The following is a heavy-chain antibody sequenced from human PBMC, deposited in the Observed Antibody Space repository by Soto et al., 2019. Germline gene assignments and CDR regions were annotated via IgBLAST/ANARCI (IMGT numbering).Heavy chain of an antibody. V-gene: IGHV1-69*01. J-gene: IGHJ6*02. CDR2: IIPIFGTA. CDR3: ARGTSNKLLLGYYYGMDV. D-gene: IGHD3-22*01. Sequence: QVQLVQSGAEVKKPGSSVKGSCKASGGTFSSYAISWVRQAPGQGLEWMGGIIPIFGTANYAQKFQGRVTITADESTSTAYMALSSLRSEDTAVYYCARGTSNKLLLGYYYGMDVWGQGTTVTVSS. CDR1: GGTFSSYA.